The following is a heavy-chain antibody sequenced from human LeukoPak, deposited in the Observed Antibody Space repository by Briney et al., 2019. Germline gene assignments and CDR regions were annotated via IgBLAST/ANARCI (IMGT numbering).Heavy chain of an antibody. V-gene: IGHV4-59*08. CDR2: IYYSGST. J-gene: IGHJ5*02. D-gene: IGHD5-18*01. CDR1: GGSISSYY. CDR3: ARVRIQLWLNWFDP. Sequence: SETLSLTCTVSGGSISSYYWSWIRQPPGKGLEWIGYIYYSGSTNYNPSLKSRVTISVDTSKNQFSLKLSSVTAADTAVYYCARVRIQLWLNWFDPWGQGTMVTVFS.